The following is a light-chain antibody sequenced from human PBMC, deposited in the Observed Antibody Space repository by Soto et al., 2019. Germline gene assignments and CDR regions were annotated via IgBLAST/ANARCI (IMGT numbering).Light chain of an antibody. V-gene: IGKV1-9*01. CDR2: AAS. Sequence: IQLTQSPSSLSASVGDRVTITCRASQGISSYLAWYQQKPGKDPKLLIYAASTLQRGVPSRFSGSGTGTDFTLTIRSLQPEEFATYECQQLSNYPLTFGGGTKVEI. CDR1: QGISSY. J-gene: IGKJ4*01. CDR3: QQLSNYPLT.